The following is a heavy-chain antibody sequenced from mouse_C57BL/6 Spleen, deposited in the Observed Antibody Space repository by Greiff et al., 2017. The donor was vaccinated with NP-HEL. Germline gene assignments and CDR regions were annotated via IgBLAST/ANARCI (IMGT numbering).Heavy chain of an antibody. V-gene: IGHV1-69*01. CDR2: IDPSDSYT. CDR3: ARVSPNAMDY. Sequence: QVQLQQPGAELVMPGASVKLSCKASGYTFTSYWMHWVKQRPGQGLEWIGEIDPSDSYTNYNQKFKGKSTLTVDKSSSTAYMQLSSLTSEDSAVYYCARVSPNAMDYWGQGTSVTVSS. J-gene: IGHJ4*01. CDR1: GYTFTSYW.